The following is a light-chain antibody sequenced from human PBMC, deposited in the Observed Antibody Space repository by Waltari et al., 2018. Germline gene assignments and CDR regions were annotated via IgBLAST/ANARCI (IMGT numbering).Light chain of an antibody. J-gene: IGKJ1*01. Sequence: DIQMTQSPLSLSASVGGSVNITCRASQSVSSYLNWYQQRPGQAPNLLIYATSNLQSGVPSRCSGSGFETDFTLTISSLRPEDFAAYYCQQTYNTPWTFGQGTKVEIQ. CDR1: QSVSSY. V-gene: IGKV1-39*01. CDR3: QQTYNTPWT. CDR2: ATS.